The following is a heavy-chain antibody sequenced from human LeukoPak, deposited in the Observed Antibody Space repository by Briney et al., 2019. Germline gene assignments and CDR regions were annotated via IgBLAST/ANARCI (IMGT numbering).Heavy chain of an antibody. CDR2: INHSGST. CDR1: GGSFSGYY. J-gene: IGHJ4*02. D-gene: IGHD1-7*01. V-gene: IGHV4-34*01. Sequence: SETLSLTCAVYGGSFSGYYWSWIRQPPGKGLEWIGEINHSGSTNYNPSLKSRVTLSVDTSKNQFSLKLSSVTAADTAVYYFARLLESRNYTPHHQFDYWGQGTLVTVSS. CDR3: ARLLESRNYTPHHQFDY.